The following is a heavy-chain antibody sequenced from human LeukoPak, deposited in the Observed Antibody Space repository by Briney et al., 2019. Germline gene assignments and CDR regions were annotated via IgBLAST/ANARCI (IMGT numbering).Heavy chain of an antibody. CDR2: ISNDGSNK. Sequence: GGSLRLSCAASGFAFISYGMHWVRQAPGKGLEWVAVISNDGSNKYYADSVKGRFTISRDNSKNTLYLQMNSLRAEDTAVYYCANKKGDYWGHGTLVTVSS. CDR1: GFAFISYG. D-gene: IGHD3-10*01. V-gene: IGHV3-30*18. J-gene: IGHJ4*01. CDR3: ANKKGDY.